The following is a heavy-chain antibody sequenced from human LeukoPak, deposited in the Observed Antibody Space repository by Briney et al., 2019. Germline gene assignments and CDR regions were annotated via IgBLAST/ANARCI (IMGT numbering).Heavy chain of an antibody. CDR3: ARGDYYASGTPGY. CDR1: GFTFSSYS. Sequence: PGGSLRLSCAASGFTFSSYSMNWVRHAPGKGLELVSSISSSSNYIYYADSVKGRFTISRDNAKNSLYLQINSLRAEDTAVYYCARGDYYASGTPGYWGQGTLVTVSS. J-gene: IGHJ4*02. D-gene: IGHD3-10*01. CDR2: ISSSSNYI. V-gene: IGHV3-21*01.